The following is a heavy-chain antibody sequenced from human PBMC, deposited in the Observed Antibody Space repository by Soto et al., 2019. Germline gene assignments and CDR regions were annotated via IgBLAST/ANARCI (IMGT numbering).Heavy chain of an antibody. CDR3: AYCSTPFDY. CDR2: ISGSGGST. V-gene: IGHV3-23*01. J-gene: IGHJ4*02. Sequence: EVQLLESGGGLVQPGGSLRLACAASGFTFSSYAMSWVRQAPGKGLEWVSAISGSGGSTYYADSVKGRFTISRDNSKNTLYLQMNRLGDYDTAVCDGAYCSTPFDYWGQGTLVTVSS. CDR1: GFTFSSYA. D-gene: IGHD6-13*01.